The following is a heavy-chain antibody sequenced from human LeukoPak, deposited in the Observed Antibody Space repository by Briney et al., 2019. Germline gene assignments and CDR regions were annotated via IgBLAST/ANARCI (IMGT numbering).Heavy chain of an antibody. CDR3: ATHWLEGSKTYSYWFDP. D-gene: IGHD2-21*01. V-gene: IGHV4-39*01. J-gene: IGHJ5*02. Sequence: PSETLSLTCTVSGGSISSSSYYYWAWIRQPPGKGLEWIGYISYSGSTYYSPSLKGRVIISADTSKNQFSLRLTSVTASDTAVYYCATHWLEGSKTYSYWFDPWGQGTLVTVSS. CDR1: GGSISSSSYY. CDR2: ISYSGST.